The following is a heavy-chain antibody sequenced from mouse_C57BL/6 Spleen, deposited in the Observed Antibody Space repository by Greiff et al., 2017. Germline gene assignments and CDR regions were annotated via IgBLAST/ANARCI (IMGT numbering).Heavy chain of an antibody. V-gene: IGHV1-59*01. CDR1: GYTFTSYW. J-gene: IGHJ2*01. D-gene: IGHD1-1*01. CDR3: ARSDYGSSDY. CDR2: IDPSDSYT. Sequence: QVQLQQPGAELVRPGTSVKLSCKASGYTFTSYWMHWVKQRPGQGLEWIGVIDPSDSYTNYNQKFKGKATLTVDTASSTASMQLSSLTSEDSAVYYCARSDYGSSDYWGQGTTLTVSS.